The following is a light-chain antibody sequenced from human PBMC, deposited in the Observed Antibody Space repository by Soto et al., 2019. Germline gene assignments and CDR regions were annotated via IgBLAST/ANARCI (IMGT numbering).Light chain of an antibody. CDR1: SSNIGSNT. CDR2: FNI. J-gene: IGLJ1*01. Sequence: QSVRSRPPSASGTPGQRVTISCSGSSSNIGSNTVSWYQQFPGTAPKLLIYFNIQRLSAVPDRFSGSKSGTSASLAISGLQSEDEADYYCAAWDDSLNGYAFGAGTKSPS. V-gene: IGLV1-44*01. CDR3: AAWDDSLNGYA.